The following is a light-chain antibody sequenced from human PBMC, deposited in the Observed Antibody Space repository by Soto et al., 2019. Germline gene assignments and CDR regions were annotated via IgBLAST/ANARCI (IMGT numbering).Light chain of an antibody. CDR2: GNI. Sequence: QSVLTQPPSVSGAPGQRVTISCTGSSSNIGAGYDVPWYQQVPGTAPKLLIYGNINRPSGVPDRFSGSKSGTSASLAITGLQADDEADYYCQSSDSSLTVVFGGGTKLTVL. V-gene: IGLV1-40*01. CDR1: SSNIGAGYD. CDR3: QSSDSSLTVV. J-gene: IGLJ2*01.